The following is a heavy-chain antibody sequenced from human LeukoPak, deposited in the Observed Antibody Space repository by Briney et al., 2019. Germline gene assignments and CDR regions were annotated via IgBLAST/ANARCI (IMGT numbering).Heavy chain of an antibody. Sequence: GGSLRLSCAASGFTFSSFSMNWVRQDPGKGLEWVSYISSSSGTINYADSVKGRFTISRDNAKNSLYLQMNSLRAEDTAVYYCARGLDYWGQGTPVTVSS. V-gene: IGHV3-48*01. CDR2: ISSSSGTI. CDR1: GFTFSSFS. CDR3: ARGLDY. J-gene: IGHJ4*02.